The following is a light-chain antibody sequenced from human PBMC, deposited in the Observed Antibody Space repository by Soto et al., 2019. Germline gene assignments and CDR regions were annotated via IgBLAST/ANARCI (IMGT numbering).Light chain of an antibody. Sequence: QSALTQPASVSGSPGQSITISCTGTSSDVGGYNYVSWYQQHPGKAPKLMIYDVSNRPSGVSNRFSGSKSGNTASLTISGLQVEDEADYYCSSYTGISTYVLFGGGTKLTVL. J-gene: IGLJ2*01. V-gene: IGLV2-14*01. CDR2: DVS. CDR1: SSDVGGYNY. CDR3: SSYTGISTYVL.